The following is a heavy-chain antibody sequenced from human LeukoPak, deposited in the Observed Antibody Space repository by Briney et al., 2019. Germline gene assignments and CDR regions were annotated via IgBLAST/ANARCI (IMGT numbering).Heavy chain of an antibody. CDR3: ARDPLDY. CDR2: IYYSGHA. V-gene: IGHV4-39*07. Sequence: SETLSLTCTVSGGSISSSSHYWGWIRQPPGKGLEWIGSIYYSGHAYYNPSLKSRVTISLDTSKNQFSLKLSSVTAADTAVYYCARDPLDYWGQGTLVTVSS. CDR1: GGSISSSSHY. J-gene: IGHJ4*02.